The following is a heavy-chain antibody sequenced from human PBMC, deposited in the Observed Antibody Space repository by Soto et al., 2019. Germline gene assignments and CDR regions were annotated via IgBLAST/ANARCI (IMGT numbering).Heavy chain of an antibody. J-gene: IGHJ5*02. D-gene: IGHD3-22*01. CDR3: AREYYYDSSGGWFDP. Sequence: GSLRLSCAASGFTFSSYAMHWVRQAPGKGLEWVAVISYDGSNKYYADSVKGRFTISRDNSKNTLYLQMNSLRAEDTAVYYCAREYYYDSSGGWFDPWGQGTLVTVSS. CDR1: GFTFSSYA. V-gene: IGHV3-30-3*01. CDR2: ISYDGSNK.